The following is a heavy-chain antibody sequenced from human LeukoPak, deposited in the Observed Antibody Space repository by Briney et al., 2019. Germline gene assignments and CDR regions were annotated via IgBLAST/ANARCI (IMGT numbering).Heavy chain of an antibody. D-gene: IGHD2-2*01. V-gene: IGHV3-21*01. Sequence: KPGGSLRLSCAASGFTFSSYSMNWVRQAPGKGLEWVSSISSSSSYIYYADSVKGRFTISRDNAKNSLYLQMNSLRAEDTAVYYCARQYCSSTSCPNWFDPWGQGTLVTVSS. CDR2: ISSSSSYI. CDR1: GFTFSSYS. CDR3: ARQYCSSTSCPNWFDP. J-gene: IGHJ5*02.